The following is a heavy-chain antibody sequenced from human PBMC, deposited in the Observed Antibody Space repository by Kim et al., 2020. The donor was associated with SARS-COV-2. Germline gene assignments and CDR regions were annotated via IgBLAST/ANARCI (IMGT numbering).Heavy chain of an antibody. CDR2: ISSSSSYI. J-gene: IGHJ4*02. Sequence: GGSLRLSCAASGFTFSSYSMKWVRQAPGKGLEWVSSISSSSSYIYYADSVKGRFTISRDNAKNSLYLQMNSLRAEDTAVYYCARDSLYSKRGVDYWGQGTLVTVSS. D-gene: IGHD4-4*01. CDR1: GFTFSSYS. V-gene: IGHV3-21*01. CDR3: ARDSLYSKRGVDY.